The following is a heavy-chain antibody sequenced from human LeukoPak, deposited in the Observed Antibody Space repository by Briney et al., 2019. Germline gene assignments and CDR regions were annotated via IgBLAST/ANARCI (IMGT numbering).Heavy chain of an antibody. J-gene: IGHJ4*02. CDR1: GSSFASYW. CDR2: IYPGDSDT. V-gene: IGHV5-51*01. Sequence: GASLQISCQGSGSSFASYWIGWVRQLPGKGLEWMGIIYPGDSDTTYNPSFQGQVTISADKSISTAYLQWSSLKASDTAMYYCARKRGTFDYWGQGTLVTVSS. CDR3: ARKRGTFDY.